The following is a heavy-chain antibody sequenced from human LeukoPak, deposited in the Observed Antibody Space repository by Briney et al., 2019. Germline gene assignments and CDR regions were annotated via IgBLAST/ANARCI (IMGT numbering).Heavy chain of an antibody. CDR1: GGSISSRSYY. V-gene: IGHV4-39*01. D-gene: IGHD2-15*01. CDR3: ASFYCSGGSCYQYFSYYYMDV. J-gene: IGHJ6*03. Sequence: SETMSLTCTVSGGSISSRSYYWGWIRQPPGKGLEWIGSIYYSGSTYYNPSLQSRVTISVDTSKNQFSLKLNSVTAADTAVYYCASFYCSGGSCYQYFSYYYMDVWGKGTTVTISS. CDR2: IYYSGST.